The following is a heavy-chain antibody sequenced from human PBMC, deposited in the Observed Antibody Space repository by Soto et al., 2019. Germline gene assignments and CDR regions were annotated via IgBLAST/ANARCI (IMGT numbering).Heavy chain of an antibody. J-gene: IGHJ1*01. D-gene: IGHD3-16*02. CDR2: ISAYNGNT. CDR3: ARDRYDYVWGSYRRRSENEYFQH. Sequence: ASVKVSCKASGYTFTSYGISWVRQAPGQGLEWMGWISAYNGNTNYAQKLQGRVTMTTDTSTSTAYMELRSLRSDDTAVYYCARDRYDYVWGSYRRRSENEYFQHWGQGTLVTVSS. V-gene: IGHV1-18*01. CDR1: GYTFTSYG.